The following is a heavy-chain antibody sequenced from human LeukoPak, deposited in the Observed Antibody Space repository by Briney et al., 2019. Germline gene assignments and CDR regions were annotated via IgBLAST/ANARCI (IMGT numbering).Heavy chain of an antibody. J-gene: IGHJ6*03. D-gene: IGHD2-15*01. CDR1: GYSISSGYY. CDR2: IYHSGST. V-gene: IGHV4-38-2*01. CDR3: ARHYRARYCSGGSCYSNAYYYYYMDF. Sequence: KPSETLSLTCAVSGYSISSGYYWGWIRQPPGKGLEWIGSIYHSGSTYYNPSLKSRVTISVDTSKNQFSLKLSSVTAADTAVYYCARHYRARYCSGGSCYSNAYYYYYMDFWGKGTTVTVSS.